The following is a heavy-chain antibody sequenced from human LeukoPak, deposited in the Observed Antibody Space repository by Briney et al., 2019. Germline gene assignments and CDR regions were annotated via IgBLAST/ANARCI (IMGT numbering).Heavy chain of an antibody. CDR2: IYYSGST. CDR1: GGSISSNY. Sequence: SETLSLTCTVSGGSISSNYWSWIRQPPGKGLEWIGYIYYSGSTNYNPSLKSRVTILVDTSKNQFSLKLSSVTAADTAVYYCARETGSRYYDSSGYYSGRLDYWGQGTLVTVSS. D-gene: IGHD3-22*01. CDR3: ARETGSRYYDSSGYYSGRLDY. V-gene: IGHV4-59*01. J-gene: IGHJ4*02.